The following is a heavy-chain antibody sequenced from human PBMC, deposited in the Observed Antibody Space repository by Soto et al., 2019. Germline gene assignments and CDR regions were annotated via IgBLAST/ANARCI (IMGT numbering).Heavy chain of an antibody. D-gene: IGHD3-9*01. J-gene: IGHJ3*02. CDR2: ISGSGGST. V-gene: IGHV3-23*01. CDR3: AKDDVLRYFDWLGERYAFDI. CDR1: GFTFSSYA. Sequence: VGSLRVSCAASGFTFSSYAMSWVRQAPGKGLEWVSAISGSGGSTYYADSVKGRFTISRDNSKNTLYLQMNSLRAEDTAVYYCAKDDVLRYFDWLGERYAFDIWGQGTMVTVSS.